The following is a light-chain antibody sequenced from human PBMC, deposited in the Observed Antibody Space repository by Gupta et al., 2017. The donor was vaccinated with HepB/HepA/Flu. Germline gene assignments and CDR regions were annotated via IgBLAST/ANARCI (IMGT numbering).Light chain of an antibody. CDR3: SSYTSSSIV. CDR1: SSDGGGYNY. CDR2: DVS. Sequence: QSALTQPASVAGTPGQSITIPCTGTSSDGGGYNYVSWYQQHPGKAPKLMIYDVSKRTSVGSNRFSGSKSGNTASLTISGLQAEDEDDYYCSSYTSSSIVFGGGTKLTVL. V-gene: IGLV2-14*03. J-gene: IGLJ2*01.